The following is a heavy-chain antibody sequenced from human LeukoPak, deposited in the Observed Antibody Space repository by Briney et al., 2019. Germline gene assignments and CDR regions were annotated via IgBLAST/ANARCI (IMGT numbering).Heavy chain of an antibody. CDR1: GFTVNSYY. D-gene: IGHD3-22*01. V-gene: IGHV3-53*01. J-gene: IGHJ3*02. CDR2: IYSGGST. Sequence: PGGSLRLSCAASGFTVNSYYMNWVRQAPGKGLEWVSVIYSGGSTFYADSVEGRFTISIDNSNNTLYLQMNSLRAEDTAMYYCAREYYDNSGGEDAFDIWGPGTMVTVSS. CDR3: AREYYDNSGGEDAFDI.